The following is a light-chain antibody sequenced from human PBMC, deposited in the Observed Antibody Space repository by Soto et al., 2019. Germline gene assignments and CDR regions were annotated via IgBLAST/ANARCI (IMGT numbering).Light chain of an antibody. V-gene: IGKV3-15*01. CDR1: QTVYNN. J-gene: IGKJ5*01. CDR3: QQYTNWPIT. Sequence: VMTQSPATLSVSPGERATLFCRASQTVYNNYLAWYQQKPGQAPRLLIYSVSARATGVPARFSGSGSGTEYTLTISSLQSEDFAVYYCQQYTNWPITFGLGTRLEIK. CDR2: SVS.